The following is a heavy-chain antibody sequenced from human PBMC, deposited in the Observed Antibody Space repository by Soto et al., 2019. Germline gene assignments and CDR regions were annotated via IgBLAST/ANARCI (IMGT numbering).Heavy chain of an antibody. Sequence: PGGALRLSCAAAQVTFSNYDMHWVRQVTGKGLEWGSTIGTAGDTYYPGAVKGRFTISRENAKNSLYLQMNSLRAEDTAVYYCVLVRLISLYSFDYWCQAPLGTV. D-gene: IGHD2-15*01. CDR1: QVTFSNYD. CDR2: IGTAGDT. CDR3: VLVRLISLYSFDY. V-gene: IGHV3-13*01. J-gene: IGHJ4*02.